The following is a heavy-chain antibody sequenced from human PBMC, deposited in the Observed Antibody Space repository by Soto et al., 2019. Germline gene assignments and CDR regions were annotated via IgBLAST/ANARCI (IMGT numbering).Heavy chain of an antibody. Sequence: GGSLRLSCAASGFTFDDYAMHWVRQAPGKGLEWVSVISGSGGSTDYADSVKGRFTISRDNSKNTLYLQMNSLRAEDTAVYYCAKDPCVCSGGSCYCHYYGMDVWGQGTTVTVSS. CDR2: ISGSGGST. CDR1: GFTFDDYA. J-gene: IGHJ6*02. D-gene: IGHD2-15*01. CDR3: AKDPCVCSGGSCYCHYYGMDV. V-gene: IGHV3-23*01.